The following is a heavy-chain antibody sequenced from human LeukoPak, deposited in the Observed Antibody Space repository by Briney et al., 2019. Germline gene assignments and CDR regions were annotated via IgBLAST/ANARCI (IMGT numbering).Heavy chain of an antibody. CDR2: ISSSGSTI. D-gene: IGHD3-22*01. Sequence: GGSLRLSCAASGFTFSDYYMSWIRQAPGKGLEWVSYISSSGSTIYYADSVKGRFTISRDNSKNSLYLQMNSLRAEDTAVYYCARSYYYDSSGTPDYWGQGTLVTVSS. J-gene: IGHJ4*02. V-gene: IGHV3-11*04. CDR1: GFTFSDYY. CDR3: ARSYYYDSSGTPDY.